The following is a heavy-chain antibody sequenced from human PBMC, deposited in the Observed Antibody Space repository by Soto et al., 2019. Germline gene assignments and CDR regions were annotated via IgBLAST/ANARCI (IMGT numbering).Heavy chain of an antibody. Sequence: GSLRLCCAASGFTVSSSAMSWVRQAPGKGLEWVSAISGSGTTTYYAGSVKGRFTISRDASKNMVYVQMNSLRVEDTALYFCAKGPTIFGAIISYSFYYGMDVWGHGTTVTVSS. V-gene: IGHV3-23*01. CDR1: GFTVSSSA. D-gene: IGHD3-3*02. CDR3: AKGPTIFGAIISYSFYYGMDV. J-gene: IGHJ6*02. CDR2: ISGSGTTT.